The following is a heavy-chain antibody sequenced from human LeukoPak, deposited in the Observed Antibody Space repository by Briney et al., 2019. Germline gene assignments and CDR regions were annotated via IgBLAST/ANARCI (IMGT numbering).Heavy chain of an antibody. CDR2: ISHDGTTT. V-gene: IGHV3-30*18. Sequence: GGSLRLSCGASGFTFSNYGMQWVRQAPGKGLEWVAVISHDGTTTFYADSVKGRITISRDNSKNTLDLQMDSLRVEDTAVYFCAKEPNAYSSGWYFQDWGQGTLVTVSS. CDR3: AKEPNAYSSGWYFQD. CDR1: GFTFSNYG. J-gene: IGHJ1*01. D-gene: IGHD6-25*01.